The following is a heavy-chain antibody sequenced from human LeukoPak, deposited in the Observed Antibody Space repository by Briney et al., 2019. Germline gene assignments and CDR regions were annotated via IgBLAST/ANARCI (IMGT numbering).Heavy chain of an antibody. J-gene: IGHJ4*02. CDR2: IRSKAYGGTT. Sequence: GRSLRLSCTASGFTFRDYGLSWVRQTPGKGLEWVGFIRSKAYGGTTEYAASVKGRFTISRDDSKSIAYLQMNSLKTEDTAVYYCARNGLNYYGSGSYPKPVHIFDYWGQGTLVTVSS. CDR1: GFTFRDYG. V-gene: IGHV3-49*04. CDR3: ARNGLNYYGSGSYPKPVHIFDY. D-gene: IGHD3-10*01.